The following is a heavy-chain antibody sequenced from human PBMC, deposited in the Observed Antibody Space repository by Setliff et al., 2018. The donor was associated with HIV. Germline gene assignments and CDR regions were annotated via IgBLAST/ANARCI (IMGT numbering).Heavy chain of an antibody. D-gene: IGHD2-15*01. CDR2: IHPSGGST. CDR3: ARVRYCCGGSCYGGEYWFDP. CDR1: GYTFTSYY. V-gene: IGHV1-46*01. J-gene: IGHJ5*02. Sequence: GASVKVSCKASGYTFTSYYIHRVRQAPGQGLEWMGVIHPSGGSTSYAQSFQDRVTMTRDTSTSTVYMELSSLRSEDTAVYYCARVRYCCGGSCYGGEYWFDPWGQGTLVTVSS.